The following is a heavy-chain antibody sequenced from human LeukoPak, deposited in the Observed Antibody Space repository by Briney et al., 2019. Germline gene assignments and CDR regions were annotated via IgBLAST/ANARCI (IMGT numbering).Heavy chain of an antibody. Sequence: PGGSLRLSCAASGFTFSNYWMTWVRQAPGKGLEWVANMNQDGSEKYFVDFLKGRFTISRDNAKNSLSLQMNSLRAEDTAVYYCARGHTVHRYWGQGTLVTVSS. CDR3: ARGHTVHRY. J-gene: IGHJ4*02. V-gene: IGHV3-7*03. CDR2: MNQDGSEK. CDR1: GFTFSNYW. D-gene: IGHD2-8*02.